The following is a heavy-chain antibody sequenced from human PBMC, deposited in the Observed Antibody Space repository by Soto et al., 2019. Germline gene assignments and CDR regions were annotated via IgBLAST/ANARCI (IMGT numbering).Heavy chain of an antibody. J-gene: IGHJ4*02. V-gene: IGHV3-33*01. D-gene: IGHD3-10*01. CDR1: GFTFSNYG. CDR3: ARAQYGEY. Sequence: QVQLVESGGGVVQPGRSLRLSCVASGFTFSNYGMHWVRQAPGKGLEGVAVIWYDGSNKFYADSVKGRFTISRDNSKNTMYLQMSSLSAEDTAMYYCARAQYGEYWGQGTLVTVSS. CDR2: IWYDGSNK.